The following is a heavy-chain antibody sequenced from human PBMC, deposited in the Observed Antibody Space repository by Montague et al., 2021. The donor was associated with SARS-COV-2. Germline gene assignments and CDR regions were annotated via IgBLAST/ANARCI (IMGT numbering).Heavy chain of an antibody. CDR1: GASVTSTNW. CDR3: ASPKEGSGYYRPFDY. V-gene: IGHV4-4*02. D-gene: IGHD3-22*01. J-gene: IGHJ4*02. Sequence: SETLSLTCGVSGASVTSTNWWSWVRQPTGKGLEWIGEIYHTGNTNYSPSLKSRGYLSLDKSKNQLSLRLTSVTAAGTAVYYCASPKEGSGYYRPFDYWGQGILVTVSS. CDR2: IYHTGNT.